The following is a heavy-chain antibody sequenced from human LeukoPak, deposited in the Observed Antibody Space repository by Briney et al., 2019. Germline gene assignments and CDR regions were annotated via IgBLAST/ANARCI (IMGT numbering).Heavy chain of an antibody. V-gene: IGHV4-39*01. CDR2: IYYSGNT. Sequence: PSETLSLTCTVSGGSISSSNYYWGWIRQPPGKGLEWIGSIYYSGNTYYNPTLKSRVTISVDTSKNQFSLKLSSVTAADTAVYYCARLHDFWSGYHLDYWGQGTLVTVSS. CDR1: GGSISSSNYY. CDR3: ARLHDFWSGYHLDY. J-gene: IGHJ4*02. D-gene: IGHD3-3*01.